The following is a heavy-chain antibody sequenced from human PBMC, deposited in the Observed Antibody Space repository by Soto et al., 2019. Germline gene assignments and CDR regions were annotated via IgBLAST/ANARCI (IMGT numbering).Heavy chain of an antibody. CDR2: ISSSSSTI. J-gene: IGHJ6*02. CDR1: GFTFSSYS. CDR3: ARSRSLFPAYYYGMDV. V-gene: IGHV3-48*01. Sequence: EVPLVESGGGLVQPGGSLRLSCAASGFTFSSYSMNWVRQAPGKGLEWVSYISSSSSTIYYADSVKGRFTISRDNAKNSLYLQMNSLRAEDTAVYYCARSRSLFPAYYYGMDVWGQGTTVTVSS.